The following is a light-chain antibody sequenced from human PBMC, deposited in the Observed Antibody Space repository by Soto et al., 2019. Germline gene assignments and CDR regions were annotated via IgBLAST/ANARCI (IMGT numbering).Light chain of an antibody. CDR2: VAS. J-gene: IGKJ1*01. Sequence: EIVLTQSPGTLSLSPGERATLSCRASQSVTSNYLAWYQQKPGQAPRLLIYVASRRATGIPDRFSGSGSGTDFTLTISRVEPEDFAVYYCQQYVTSLRTFGQGTKVEIK. V-gene: IGKV3-20*01. CDR3: QQYVTSLRT. CDR1: QSVTSNY.